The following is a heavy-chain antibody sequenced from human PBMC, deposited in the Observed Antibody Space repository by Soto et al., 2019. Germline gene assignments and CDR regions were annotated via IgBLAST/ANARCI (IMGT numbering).Heavy chain of an antibody. CDR1: GGTFSSYA. CDR2: IIPIFGTA. D-gene: IGHD4-17*01. V-gene: IGHV1-69*13. Sequence: SVKVSCKASGGTFSSYAISWVRQAPGQGLEWMGGIIPIFGTANYAQKFQGRVTITADESTSTAYMELSSLRSEDTAVYYCASLEATVTIGYFDYWGQGTLVTVSS. CDR3: ASLEATVTIGYFDY. J-gene: IGHJ4*02.